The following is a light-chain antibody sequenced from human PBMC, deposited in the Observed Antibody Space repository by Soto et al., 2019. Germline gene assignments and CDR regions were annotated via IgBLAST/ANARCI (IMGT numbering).Light chain of an antibody. CDR1: QSVSSTY. CDR3: QQYGSSLPWT. V-gene: IGKV3-20*01. Sequence: EIVLRQSPGTLSLSPGERATLSCRASQSVSSTYLAWYQQKPGQAPRLLIYGASRRATGIPDRFSGSGSGTNFTLTISRLEPEDFAVYYCQQYGSSLPWTFGQGTKVDIK. J-gene: IGKJ1*01. CDR2: GAS.